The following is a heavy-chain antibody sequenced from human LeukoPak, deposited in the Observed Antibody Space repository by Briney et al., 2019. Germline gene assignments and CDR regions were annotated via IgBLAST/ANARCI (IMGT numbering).Heavy chain of an antibody. V-gene: IGHV3-53*01. CDR1: GFTVSSNY. J-gene: IGHJ4*02. Sequence: GGSLRLSCAASGFTVSSNYMSWVRQAPGKGLEWVSVIYSGGSTYYADSVKGRFTISRDNSKNTLYLQMNSLRAEDTAVYYCARHRVDTAMVNRWDYFDYWGQGTLVTVSS. D-gene: IGHD5-18*01. CDR2: IYSGGST. CDR3: ARHRVDTAMVNRWDYFDY.